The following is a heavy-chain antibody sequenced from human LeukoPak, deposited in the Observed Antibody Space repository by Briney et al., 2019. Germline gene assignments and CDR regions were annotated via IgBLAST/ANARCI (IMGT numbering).Heavy chain of an antibody. CDR1: GGSISSGGYY. CDR3: ATYLAGCAGKGS. V-gene: IGHV4-31*03. Sequence: SQTLSLTCTVSGGSISSGGYYWSWIRQHPGKGLEWIGYYYSGSTNYNPSLKSRVTISVDMSKNQFSLKLSSVTPADTAVYYCATYLAGCAGKGSWGQGTLVTVSS. CDR2: YYSGST. J-gene: IGHJ5*02. D-gene: IGHD4/OR15-4a*01.